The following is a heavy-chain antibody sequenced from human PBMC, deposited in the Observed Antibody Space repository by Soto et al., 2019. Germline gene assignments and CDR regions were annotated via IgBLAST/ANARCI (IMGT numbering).Heavy chain of an antibody. D-gene: IGHD3-10*02. Sequence: PGGSLRLSCVGSGFIFSNDGMHWVRQAPGKGLEWVAFISYDGSDILYADSVKGRFTISRDNSKSTLFLHMNRPTAEDTAIYFCAIVRVADSSLDHWGQGTLVTVSS. CDR2: ISYDGSDI. CDR1: GFIFSNDG. V-gene: IGHV3-30*03. J-gene: IGHJ4*02. CDR3: AIVRVADSSLDH.